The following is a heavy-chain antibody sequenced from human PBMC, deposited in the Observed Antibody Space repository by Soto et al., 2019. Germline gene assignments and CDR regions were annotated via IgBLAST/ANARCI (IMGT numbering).Heavy chain of an antibody. CDR2: IYYSGST. Sequence: PSETLSLTCTVSGGSISSYYWSWIRQPPGKGLEWIGYIYYSGSTNYNPSLKSRVTISVDTSKNQFSLKLSSVTAADTAVYYCAKDPQVGATTHFDYWGQGTLVTVSS. CDR1: GGSISSYY. V-gene: IGHV4-59*12. J-gene: IGHJ4*02. CDR3: AKDPQVGATTHFDY. D-gene: IGHD1-26*01.